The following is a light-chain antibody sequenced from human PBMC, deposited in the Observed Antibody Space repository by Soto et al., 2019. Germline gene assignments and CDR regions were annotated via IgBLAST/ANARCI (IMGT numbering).Light chain of an antibody. CDR3: CSYAGTYSYV. CDR1: SSDSDVNDYKF. J-gene: IGLJ1*01. CDR2: DVS. V-gene: IGLV2-11*01. Sequence: QSVLTQPRSVSGSPGQSVTISCTGTSSDSDVNDYKFFSWYQRHPGKAPKLIIFDVSERPSGVPDRFSASKSGNTASLSISGLQAEDEADYYCCSYAGTYSYVFGSGTKVTVL.